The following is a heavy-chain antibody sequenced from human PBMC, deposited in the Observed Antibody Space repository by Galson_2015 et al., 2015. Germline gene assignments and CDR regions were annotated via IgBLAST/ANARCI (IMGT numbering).Heavy chain of an antibody. Sequence: SLRLSCAASGITFNSYVMSWVRQAPGKGLEWVSAIATGGSTSYADSVKGRFTISRDNSKNTLFLQMNSLRTEDTAVYYCAKDIGYCSGDNCYGGDYWGQGTLVTVSS. CDR2: IATGGST. CDR1: GITFNSYV. J-gene: IGHJ4*02. D-gene: IGHD2-15*01. V-gene: IGHV3-23*01. CDR3: AKDIGYCSGDNCYGGDY.